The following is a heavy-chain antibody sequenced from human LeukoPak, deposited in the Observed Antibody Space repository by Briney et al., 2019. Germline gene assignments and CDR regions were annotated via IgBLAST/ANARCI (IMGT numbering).Heavy chain of an antibody. J-gene: IGHJ6*02. CDR2: ISASGGST. D-gene: IGHD3-3*01. V-gene: IGHV3-23*01. Sequence: PGGSLRLSCAASGFTFSTYAMSWVRQAPGKGLEWVSSISASGGSTYYVGSVKGRFTISRDKSQNTLYLQMNSLRAEDTAVYYCARDQIDLFNGMDVWGQGTTVTVSS. CDR3: ARDQIDLFNGMDV. CDR1: GFTFSTYA.